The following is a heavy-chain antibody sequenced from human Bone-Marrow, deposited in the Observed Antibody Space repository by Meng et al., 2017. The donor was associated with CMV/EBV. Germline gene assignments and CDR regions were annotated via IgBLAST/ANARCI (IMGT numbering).Heavy chain of an antibody. Sequence: SGPTLVKPTQTLTLTCTFSGFSLSTSGMCVSWVRQPPGKALEWLALIDWDDDKYYNTSLKTRLTISKDTSKNQVVLTMTNMDPVDTATYYCARINSSSWRYYFDYWGQGTLVTVSS. CDR2: IDWDDDK. V-gene: IGHV2-70*20. CDR3: ARINSSSWRYYFDY. J-gene: IGHJ4*02. D-gene: IGHD6-13*01. CDR1: GFSLSTSGMC.